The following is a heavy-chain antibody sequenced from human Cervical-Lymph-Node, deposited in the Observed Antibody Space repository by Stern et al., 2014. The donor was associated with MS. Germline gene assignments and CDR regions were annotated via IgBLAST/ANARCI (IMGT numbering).Heavy chain of an antibody. CDR1: GYSFTANW. J-gene: IGHJ4*02. V-gene: IGHV5-51*01. CDR3: ARDYGDYAFDY. Sequence: VQLVESGAEVKKPGESLKISCKGSGYSFTANWIAWVRQMPGKGLEWMGIIYAGDSYTRTSPSFQGQVTISADKSNSAAYLQWSSLKASDTAMYYCARDYGDYAFDYWGQGTLVTVSS. D-gene: IGHD4-17*01. CDR2: IYAGDSYT.